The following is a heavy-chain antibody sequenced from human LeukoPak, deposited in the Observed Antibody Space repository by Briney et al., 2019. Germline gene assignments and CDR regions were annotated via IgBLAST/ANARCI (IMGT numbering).Heavy chain of an antibody. V-gene: IGHV3-30-3*01. J-gene: IGHJ5*02. CDR1: GFTFSSYA. D-gene: IGHD2-15*01. CDR3: AKDPLNCSGGSCYSGYGDWYFDD. Sequence: GGSLRLSCAASGFTFSSYAMHWVRQAPGKGLEWVAVISYDGSNKYYADSVKGRFTISRDNSKNTLYLQMNSLRAEDTALYYCAKDPLNCSGGSCYSGYGDWYFDDWGKGTLVTVS. CDR2: ISYDGSNK.